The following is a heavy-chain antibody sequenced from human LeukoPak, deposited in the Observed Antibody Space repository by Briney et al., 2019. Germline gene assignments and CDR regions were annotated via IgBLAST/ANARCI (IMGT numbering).Heavy chain of an antibody. Sequence: GGFLRLSCAASGFTFSRHTMTWVRQAPGKGLEWVSSISYSSTSIYYADSVKGRFTISRDNAKNSLYLQMNSLRAEDTAVYYCARVYCSATTCYRVHFDYWGQGTLVTVSS. CDR2: ISYSSTSI. D-gene: IGHD2-2*02. CDR1: GFTFSRHT. J-gene: IGHJ4*02. CDR3: ARVYCSATTCYRVHFDY. V-gene: IGHV3-21*01.